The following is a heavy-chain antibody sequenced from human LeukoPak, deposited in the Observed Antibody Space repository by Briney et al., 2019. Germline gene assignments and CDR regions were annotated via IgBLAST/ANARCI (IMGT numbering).Heavy chain of an antibody. CDR3: ARANYGDYTFDY. J-gene: IGHJ4*02. D-gene: IGHD4-17*01. V-gene: IGHV3-74*03. Sequence: PGGSLRLSCAASGFTFSRYWMHWVRQAPGKGLVWVSHIYGDGNTATYADSVKGRFTISRDNAKNSLYLQMNSLRAEDTAVYYCARANYGDYTFDYWGQGTLVTVSS. CDR1: GFTFSRYW. CDR2: IYGDGNTA.